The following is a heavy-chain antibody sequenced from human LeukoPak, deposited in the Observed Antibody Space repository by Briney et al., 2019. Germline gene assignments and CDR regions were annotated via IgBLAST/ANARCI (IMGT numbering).Heavy chain of an antibody. V-gene: IGHV1-18*04. D-gene: IGHD2-2*01. Sequence: ASVKVSCKASGYTFTSYGISWVRQAPGQGLEWMGWISAYNGNTNYAQKLQGRVTMTTDTSTSTAYMELRSLRSDDTAVYYCARVPVGYCSSTSCYASIQPSHEFDYWGQGTLVTVS. J-gene: IGHJ4*02. CDR1: GYTFTSYG. CDR3: ARVPVGYCSSTSCYASIQPSHEFDY. CDR2: ISAYNGNT.